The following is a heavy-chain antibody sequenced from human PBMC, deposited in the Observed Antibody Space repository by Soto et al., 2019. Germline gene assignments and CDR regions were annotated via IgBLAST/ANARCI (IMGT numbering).Heavy chain of an antibody. CDR2: IRWNSGSI. V-gene: IGHV3-9*01. Sequence: ESGGGLVQPGRSLRLSCAASGFTFDDYAMHWVRQAPGKGLEWVSGIRWNSGSIGYADSVKGRFTISRDNAKNSLYLQMNSLRDEETVLYYCAIQQDTKYDFWSGYTPSVYYYMAVWGKGTKGTGS. CDR3: AIQQDTKYDFWSGYTPSVYYYMAV. CDR1: GFTFDDYA. D-gene: IGHD3-3*01. J-gene: IGHJ6*03.